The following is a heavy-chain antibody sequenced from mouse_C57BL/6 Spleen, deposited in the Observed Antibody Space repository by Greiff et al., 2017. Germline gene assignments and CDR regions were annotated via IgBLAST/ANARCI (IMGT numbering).Heavy chain of an antibody. D-gene: IGHD3-2*02. V-gene: IGHV5-17*01. CDR1: GFTFSDYG. Sequence: EVKLVESGGGLVKPGASLKLSCAASGFTFSDYGMHWVRQAPEKGLEWVAYISRGSSTIYYADTVKGRFTMSRDNAKNTPFLQMTSLRSEDTAMYYCARKAAQALYAMDYWGQGTSVTVSS. CDR3: ARKAAQALYAMDY. J-gene: IGHJ4*01. CDR2: ISRGSSTI.